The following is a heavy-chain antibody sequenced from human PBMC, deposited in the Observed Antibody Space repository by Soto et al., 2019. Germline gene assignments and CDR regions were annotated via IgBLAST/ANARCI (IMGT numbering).Heavy chain of an antibody. CDR1: GGSISSTIYY. J-gene: IGHJ5*02. CDR3: ARQGRIVVVATACPVWLGP. V-gene: IGHV4-39*01. D-gene: IGHD2-21*02. CDR2: IDYTVST. Sequence: QLQLQESGPGLVKPSETLSLTCTVSGGSISSTIYYWDWIRQPPGNGLEWLGSIDYTVSTYYSPTLQSRVTRPEDTSKTPFSLKRSSVTAAETAVYCCARQGRIVVVATACPVWLGPWGQGTLVTVSS.